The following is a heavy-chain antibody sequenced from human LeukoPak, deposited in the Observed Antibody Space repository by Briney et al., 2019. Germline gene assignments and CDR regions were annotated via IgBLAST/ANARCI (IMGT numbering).Heavy chain of an antibody. CDR3: ARSRGGYGDYGSWFDP. Sequence: SETLSLTCTVSGGSISSYYWNWIRQPPGKGLEWIGSIHDSATTNFNPSLRSRVTISLDTSKNQFSLKLTSVTAADTAVYYCARSRGGYGDYGSWFDPWGQGTLVTVSS. CDR2: IHDSATT. J-gene: IGHJ5*02. V-gene: IGHV4-59*01. CDR1: GGSISSYY. D-gene: IGHD4-17*01.